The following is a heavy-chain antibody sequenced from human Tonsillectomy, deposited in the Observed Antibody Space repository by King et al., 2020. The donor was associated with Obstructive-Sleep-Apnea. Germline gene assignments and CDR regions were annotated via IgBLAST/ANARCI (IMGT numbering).Heavy chain of an antibody. D-gene: IGHD5-12*01. J-gene: IGHJ4*02. CDR3: ARHRGVEDYGGYGDYFDY. CDR2: MYYSGNT. V-gene: IGHV4-59*08. CDR1: GTSISDYY. Sequence: VQLQESGPGLVKPSETLSLTCTVSGTSISDYYWSLIRQPPGKGLEWIGYMYYSGNTNFNPSLKSRVTISADTSKIQSSLRLSSVTAADTAVYYCARHRGVEDYGGYGDYFDYWGQGTLVTVSS.